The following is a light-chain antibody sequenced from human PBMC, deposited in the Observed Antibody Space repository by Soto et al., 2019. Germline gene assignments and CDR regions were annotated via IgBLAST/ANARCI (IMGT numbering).Light chain of an antibody. CDR1: QNIYYN. J-gene: IGKJ1*01. Sequence: EIVMTQCPDTLSVSPGERATLSCRASQNIYYNVAWYPQRPGQAPRLLIYRASTRATGVPARLSGSGSGTEFTLTISSLQPEDFTVYSCLQYHNLWAFGQGTKVDIK. CDR3: LQYHNLWA. CDR2: RAS. V-gene: IGKV3-15*01.